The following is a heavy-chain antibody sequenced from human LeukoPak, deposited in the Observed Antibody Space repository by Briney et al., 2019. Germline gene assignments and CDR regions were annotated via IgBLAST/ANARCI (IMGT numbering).Heavy chain of an antibody. CDR3: AKEGLNIATRDFFDS. CDR1: GFTFSSYE. J-gene: IGHJ4*02. D-gene: IGHD6-6*01. CDR2: ISSSGSTI. Sequence: PGGSLRLSCAASGFTFSSYEMNWVRQAPGKGLEWVSYISSSGSTIYYADSVKGRFTISRDNSKNTLYLQMNSLRAEDTAVYYCAKEGLNIATRDFFDSWGQGTLVTVSS. V-gene: IGHV3-48*03.